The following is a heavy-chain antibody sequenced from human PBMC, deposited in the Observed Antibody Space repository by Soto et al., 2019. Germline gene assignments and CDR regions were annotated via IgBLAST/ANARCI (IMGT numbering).Heavy chain of an antibody. Sequence: PGGSLRLSCAASGFTFSNYAMHWVRQAPGKGLEWVADISSSGSYVYYADSVKGRFTISRDNAKNSLYLQMNSLRAEDTAVYYCAREDSSGWNYDAFDIWGQGTMVTVSS. V-gene: IGHV3-21*04. D-gene: IGHD6-19*01. CDR3: AREDSSGWNYDAFDI. CDR1: GFTFSNYA. J-gene: IGHJ3*02. CDR2: ISSSGSYV.